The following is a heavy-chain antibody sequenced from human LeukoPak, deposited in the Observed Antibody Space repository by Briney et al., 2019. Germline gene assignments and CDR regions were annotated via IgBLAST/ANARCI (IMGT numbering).Heavy chain of an antibody. CDR1: RFTFSNFA. CDR2: ISGSGAST. V-gene: IGHV3-23*01. CDR3: AKGNDFWNGYSAGYFDL. D-gene: IGHD3-3*01. Sequence: GGSLRLSCAASRFTFSNFAMSWVRQAPGKGLEWVSAISGSGASTYYADFVKGRFTITRDNPNNTLYLQVHSLRAEDTAVYYCAKGNDFWNGYSAGYFDLWGRGTLVTVSS. J-gene: IGHJ2*01.